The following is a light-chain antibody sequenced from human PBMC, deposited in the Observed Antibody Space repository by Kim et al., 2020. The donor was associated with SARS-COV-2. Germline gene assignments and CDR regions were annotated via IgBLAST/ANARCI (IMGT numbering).Light chain of an antibody. V-gene: IGLV2-8*01. CDR1: SGDVGAYDY. CDR3: CSYAGSDTLI. J-gene: IGLJ2*01. Sequence: QSALTQPPSASGSPGQSVTISCTGASGDVGAYDYVSWYQQYPGKAPILILYEVTRRPSAVPDRFSGSKSGNTASLTVSGLQAEDEADYYCCSYAGSDTLIFGGGTQLTVL. CDR2: EVT.